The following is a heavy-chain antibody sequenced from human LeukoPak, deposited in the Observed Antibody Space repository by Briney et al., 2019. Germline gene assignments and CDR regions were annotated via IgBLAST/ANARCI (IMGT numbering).Heavy chain of an antibody. J-gene: IGHJ6*03. V-gene: IGHV3-23*01. CDR1: GFTFSTYG. Sequence: GGSLRLSCAASGFTFSTYGMSWVRQAPGKGLEWVSTISGSGGSTYYADSVNGRFTISRDNSKNTLFLQMNSLRAEDTAVYYCAKEGSSGSSYYYYYIDVWGKGTTVTISS. CDR2: ISGSGGST. D-gene: IGHD3-22*01. CDR3: AKEGSSGSSYYYYYIDV.